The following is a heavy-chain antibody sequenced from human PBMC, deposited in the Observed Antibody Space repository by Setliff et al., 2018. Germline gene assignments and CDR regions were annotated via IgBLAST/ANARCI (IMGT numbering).Heavy chain of an antibody. Sequence: ASVKVSCQASGYTFATFGISWVRQAPGQGLEWMGWISPYNSNTNYAQKFQGRVTMTTDTSKSTAYMELKSLRSDDTAMYYCARDLSTTVMSRSWYYFDYWGQGTLVTVSS. V-gene: IGHV1-18*01. J-gene: IGHJ4*02. CDR2: ISPYNSNT. CDR1: GYTFATFG. D-gene: IGHD4-17*01. CDR3: ARDLSTTVMSRSWYYFDY.